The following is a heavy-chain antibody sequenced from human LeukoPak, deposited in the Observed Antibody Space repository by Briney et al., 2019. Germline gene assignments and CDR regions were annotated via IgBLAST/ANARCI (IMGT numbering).Heavy chain of an antibody. CDR2: ISDSGST. CDR1: GGSISGYY. D-gene: IGHD3-10*01. V-gene: IGHV4-59*08. CDR3: ARRGYMDV. J-gene: IGHJ6*03. Sequence: PSETLSLTCTVSGGSISGYYWSWIRQPPGKGLEYIGHISDSGSTSYNPSLKSRVTISVATSKNQFSLKLSPVTAADTAVYYCARRGYMDVWGKGTTVTVSS.